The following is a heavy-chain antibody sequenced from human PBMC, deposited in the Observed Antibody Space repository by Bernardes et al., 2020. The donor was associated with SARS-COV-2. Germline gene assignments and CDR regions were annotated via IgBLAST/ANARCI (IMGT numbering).Heavy chain of an antibody. CDR1: GFTFSSYD. V-gene: IGHV3-13*01. J-gene: IGHJ4*02. CDR3: ARGRGVVTYNDY. D-gene: IGHD3-3*01. Sequence: GGSLRLSCAASGFTFSSYDMHWVRQATGKGLEWVSTIGTAGDTYYPGSVKGRFTISRENAKNSLYLQMNRLRAGDTAVYYCARGRGVVTYNDYWGQGTLVTVSS. CDR2: IGTAGDT.